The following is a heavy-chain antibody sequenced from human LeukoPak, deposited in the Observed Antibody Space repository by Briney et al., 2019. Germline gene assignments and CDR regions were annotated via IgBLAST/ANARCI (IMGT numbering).Heavy chain of an antibody. CDR2: INPSAGIT. V-gene: IGHV1-46*01. D-gene: IGHD3-3*01. Sequence: ASVKVSCKASGYTFTSYHMHWVRQAPGQGLDWMGIINPSAGITTYAQKFQGRVAMTKDTSTSTVYMELSSLRSEDTAVYYCARLREIPVFGVVTKSTSYFDYWGQGTLVTVSS. CDR3: ARLREIPVFGVVTKSTSYFDY. CDR1: GYTFTSYH. J-gene: IGHJ4*02.